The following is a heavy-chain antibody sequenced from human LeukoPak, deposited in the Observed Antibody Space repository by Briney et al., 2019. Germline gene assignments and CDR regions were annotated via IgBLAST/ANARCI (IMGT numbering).Heavy chain of an antibody. Sequence: GGSLRLSCAASGFTLSSYWMHWVRQAPGKGLEWVSVIYSGGGTYYADSVKGRFTISRDNSKNTLYLQMNNLRAEDTALYYCASGEMATVTLDYWGQGTLVVVSS. J-gene: IGHJ4*02. CDR2: IYSGGGT. V-gene: IGHV3-53*01. D-gene: IGHD5-24*01. CDR3: ASGEMATVTLDY. CDR1: GFTLSSYW.